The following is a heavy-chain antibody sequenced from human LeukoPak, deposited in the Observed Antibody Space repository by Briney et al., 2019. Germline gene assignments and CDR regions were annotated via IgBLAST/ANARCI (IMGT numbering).Heavy chain of an antibody. CDR3: AKATPVGAATGADY. CDR2: ISGSGATT. CDR1: GFTFSCCA. D-gene: IGHD6-13*01. J-gene: IGHJ4*02. Sequence: GGSLRLSCAASGFTFSCCAMSWVRQAPGKGLEWVSTISGSGATTYYADSVNGRFTISRDNSRNTLYLQMNSLRAEDTAVYYCAKATPVGAATGADYWGQGILVTVSS. V-gene: IGHV3-23*01.